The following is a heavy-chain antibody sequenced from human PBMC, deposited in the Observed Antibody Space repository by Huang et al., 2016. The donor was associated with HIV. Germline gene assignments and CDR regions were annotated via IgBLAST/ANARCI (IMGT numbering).Heavy chain of an antibody. Sequence: QLQLHESGPGLVKPSETLSLTCSVSGGSISSRSYYWGWIRQPPGKGLELIGSIYYSGNTYYNPSLKSRITISVDTSKNQFFLKRSSVTAADTAVYYCARLNRVAAGSHLDWGQGTLVTVSS. D-gene: IGHD6-13*01. CDR3: ARLNRVAAGSHLD. CDR2: IYYSGNT. CDR1: GGSISSRSYY. V-gene: IGHV4-39*01. J-gene: IGHJ4*02.